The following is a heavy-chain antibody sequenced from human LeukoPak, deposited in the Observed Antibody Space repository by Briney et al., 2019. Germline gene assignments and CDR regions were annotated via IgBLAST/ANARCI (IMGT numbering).Heavy chain of an antibody. Sequence: GGSLRLSCAVSGLTFSSYAMNWVRQAPGKGLEWVSFISSSSATIYYADSVKGRFTISRDNAKNSLYLQMNTLRDEDTAVYYCARGRNHAFDIWGQGTMVTVSS. V-gene: IGHV3-48*02. CDR1: GLTFSSYA. CDR2: ISSSSATI. D-gene: IGHD3-10*01. CDR3: ARGRNHAFDI. J-gene: IGHJ3*02.